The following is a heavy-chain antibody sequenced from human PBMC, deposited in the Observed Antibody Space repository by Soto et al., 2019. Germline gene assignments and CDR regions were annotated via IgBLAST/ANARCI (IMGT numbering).Heavy chain of an antibody. D-gene: IGHD3-22*01. CDR2: INPSGGTP. V-gene: IGHV1-46*01. J-gene: IGHJ4*02. CDR1: GYSFTSYD. CDR3: ARGYLRYYGSSVYQIPAY. Sequence: GASVKVSCKASGYSFTSYDMHWVRQAPGQGLEWMGIINPSGGTPSYAQKFQGRVTMTRDTSTSTVYMELSSLRSEDTAVYYCARGYLRYYGSSVYQIPAYWGQGTLVTVSS.